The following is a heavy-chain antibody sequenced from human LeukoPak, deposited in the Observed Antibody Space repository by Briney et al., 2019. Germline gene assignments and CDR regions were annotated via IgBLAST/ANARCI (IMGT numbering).Heavy chain of an antibody. CDR1: GFTFSSYG. CDR2: ISYDGSNK. D-gene: IGHD1-26*01. V-gene: IGHV3-30*03. Sequence: GGSLRLSCAASGFTFSSYGMHWVRQAPGKGLEWVAVISYDGSNKYYADSVKGRFTISRDNSKNTLYLQMNSLRAEDTAVYYCVRGSYYFDYWGQGTLVTVSS. CDR3: VRGSYYFDY. J-gene: IGHJ4*02.